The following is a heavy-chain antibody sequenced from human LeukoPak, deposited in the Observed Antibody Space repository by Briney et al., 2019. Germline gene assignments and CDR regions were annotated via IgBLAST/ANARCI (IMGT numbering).Heavy chain of an antibody. CDR1: GGSISSYY. Sequence: PSETLSLTCTVSGGSISSYYWSWIRQPPGKGLEWIGYIYYSGSTNYNPSLKSRVTISVDTSKNQFSLKLSSVTAADTAVYYCARAQHDSIRRAGYSSSWYPGGAFDIWGQGTMVTVSS. D-gene: IGHD6-13*01. CDR3: ARAQHDSIRRAGYSSSWYPGGAFDI. CDR2: IYYSGST. V-gene: IGHV4-59*01. J-gene: IGHJ3*02.